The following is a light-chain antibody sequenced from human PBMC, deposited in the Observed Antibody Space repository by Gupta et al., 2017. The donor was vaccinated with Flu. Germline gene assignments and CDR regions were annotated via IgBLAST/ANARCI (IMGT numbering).Light chain of an antibody. J-gene: IGLJ2*01. CDR2: NNN. CDR3: AVWDDSLNGVL. CDR1: NSNIGSRT. V-gene: IGLV1-44*01. Sequence: QSVLTQPPSASGTPGQRVTISCSGSNSNIGSRTVNWYQQLHGTAPKLLIYNNNQRPSGVPDRFSDSKSGTSASLAISGLQSEDEADYYCAVWDDSLNGVLFGGGTKLTVL.